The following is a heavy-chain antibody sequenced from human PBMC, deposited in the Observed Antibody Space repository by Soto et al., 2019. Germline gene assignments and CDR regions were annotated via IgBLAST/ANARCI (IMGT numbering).Heavy chain of an antibody. CDR2: IYHTGNA. Sequence: QLQLQESGPGQVKSSETLSLTCSVSGDSISNSRFYWAWIRQPPGEGLGWIGSIYHTGNAYYNPSLKSRVPISVDTSKNQFSLKLTSVTAADAALYYCARDFFDSSDYTTNWFDPWGQGTLVTVSS. CDR1: GDSISNSRFY. D-gene: IGHD3-22*01. J-gene: IGHJ5*02. V-gene: IGHV4-39*01. CDR3: ARDFFDSSDYTTNWFDP.